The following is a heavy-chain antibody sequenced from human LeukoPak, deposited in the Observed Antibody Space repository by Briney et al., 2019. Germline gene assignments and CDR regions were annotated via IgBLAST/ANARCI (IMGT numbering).Heavy chain of an antibody. Sequence: MAGGSLRLSCAGSGFTFTNAWMSWVRQAPGKGLEWVGRIKSKVAGGTTDYAAPVKGRFTISRDDSKNTLYLQMNSLAAEDTAVYYCSPSRNYPLYWGQGTLVTVSS. CDR2: IKSKVAGGTT. J-gene: IGHJ4*02. CDR3: SPSRNYPLY. CDR1: GFTFTNAW. D-gene: IGHD4-11*01. V-gene: IGHV3-15*01.